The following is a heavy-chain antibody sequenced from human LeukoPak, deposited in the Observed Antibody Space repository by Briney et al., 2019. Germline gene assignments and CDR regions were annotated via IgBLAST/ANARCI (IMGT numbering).Heavy chain of an antibody. CDR3: ARHVDRRWFDP. CDR1: GGSISSRSHY. Sequence: SETLSLTCTVSGGSISSRSHYWAWIRQPPGKGLEWIGSIYYSGYTYYNPSLKSRVTISVDTSRNQFSLNLSSVTAADTAVYYCARHVDRRWFDPWAREPWSPSPQ. V-gene: IGHV4-39*01. J-gene: IGHJ5*02. CDR2: IYYSGYT.